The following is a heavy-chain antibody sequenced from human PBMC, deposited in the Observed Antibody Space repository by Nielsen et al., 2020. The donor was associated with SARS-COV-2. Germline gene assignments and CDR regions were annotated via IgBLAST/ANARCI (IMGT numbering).Heavy chain of an antibody. V-gene: IGHV1-2*06. CDR2: INPYSGGT. J-gene: IGHJ5*02. D-gene: IGHD1-26*01. Sequence: ASVKVSCKASGYTFTDYYIHWVRQAPGQGLEWMGRINPYSGGTNYAQKFQGRLTITRDTSTSTVSMELRSLRSEDTAVYYCARGAWLDPWGQGTLVSVSS. CDR3: ARGAWLDP. CDR1: GYTFTDYY.